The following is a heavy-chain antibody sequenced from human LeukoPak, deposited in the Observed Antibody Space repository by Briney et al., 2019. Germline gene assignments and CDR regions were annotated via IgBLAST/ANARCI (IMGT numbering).Heavy chain of an antibody. Sequence: PGGSLRLSCAASGFTFSSHYMSWIRQAPGKGLEWVSYISSSGSTIYYADSVKGRFTISRDNAKNSLYLQMNSLRAEDTAVYYCARARTRYYYYMDVWGKGTTVTVSS. CDR3: ARARTRYYYYMDV. CDR2: ISSSGSTI. CDR1: GFTFSSHY. V-gene: IGHV3-11*04. J-gene: IGHJ6*03.